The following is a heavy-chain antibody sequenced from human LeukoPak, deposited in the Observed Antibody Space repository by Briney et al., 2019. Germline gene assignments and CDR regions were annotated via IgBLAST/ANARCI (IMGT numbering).Heavy chain of an antibody. CDR1: GFTFSSYA. Sequence: GGSLRLSCAASGFTFSSYAMHWVRQAPGKGLEWVGRIKSKTDGGTTDYAAPVKGRFTISRDDSKNTLYLQMNSLKTEDTAVYYCTTDLWYSSGLYYFDYWGQGTLVTVSS. CDR3: TTDLWYSSGLYYFDY. J-gene: IGHJ4*02. V-gene: IGHV3-15*01. CDR2: IKSKTDGGTT. D-gene: IGHD6-19*01.